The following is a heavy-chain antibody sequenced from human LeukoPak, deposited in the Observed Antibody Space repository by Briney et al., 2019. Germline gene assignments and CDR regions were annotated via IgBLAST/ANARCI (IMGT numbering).Heavy chain of an antibody. Sequence: GGSLRLSCAASGFTFSSYWMSWVRQAPGKGLEWVANIKQDGSEKYYVDSVKGRFTISRDNAKNSLYLQMNSLRAEDTAVYYCASWSSSGWYPNYYYYYGMDVWGQGTTVTVSS. D-gene: IGHD6-19*01. CDR1: GFTFSSYW. J-gene: IGHJ6*02. CDR3: ASWSSSGWYPNYYYYYGMDV. V-gene: IGHV3-7*01. CDR2: IKQDGSEK.